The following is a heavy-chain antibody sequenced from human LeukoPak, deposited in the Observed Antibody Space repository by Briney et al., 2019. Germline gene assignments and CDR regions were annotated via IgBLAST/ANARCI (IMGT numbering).Heavy chain of an antibody. J-gene: IGHJ4*02. CDR3: ARSPPYCSGGSCYLYYFDY. V-gene: IGHV3-11*03. CDR1: DFTLGNYW. Sequence: GGSLRLSCAASDFTLGNYWMSWIRQAPGKGLEWVSYISSSSSYTNYADSVKGRFTISRDNAKNSLYLQMNSLRAEDTAVYYCARSPPYCSGGSCYLYYFDYWGQGTLVTVSS. CDR2: ISSSSSYT. D-gene: IGHD2-15*01.